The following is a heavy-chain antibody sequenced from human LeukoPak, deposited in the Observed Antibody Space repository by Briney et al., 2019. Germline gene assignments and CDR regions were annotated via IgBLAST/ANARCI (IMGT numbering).Heavy chain of an antibody. Sequence: PGGSLRPSCAASGFTFSNAWMSWVRQAPGKGLEWVGRIKSKTDGGTTDYAAPVKGRFTISRDDSKNTLYLQMNSLKTEDTAVYYCTTDHPNQWLVPTDFDYWGQGTLVTVSS. V-gene: IGHV3-15*01. CDR3: TTDHPNQWLVPTDFDY. D-gene: IGHD6-19*01. CDR2: IKSKTDGGTT. CDR1: GFTFSNAW. J-gene: IGHJ4*02.